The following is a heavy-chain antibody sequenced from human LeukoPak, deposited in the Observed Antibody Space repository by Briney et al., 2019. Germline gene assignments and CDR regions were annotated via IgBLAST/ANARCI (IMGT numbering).Heavy chain of an antibody. CDR2: LSGNGFST. CDR1: GFTLRNYA. D-gene: IGHD5-24*01. V-gene: IGHV3-23*01. CDR3: VRVMTMADFGY. Sequence: GGSLRLSCAASGFTLRNYAMSWVRQAPGKGLEWVSALSGNGFSTYYADSVKGRFTISRDNSKNTVYFQMNSLRAEDTAVYYCVRVMTMADFGYWGQGTLVTVSS. J-gene: IGHJ4*02.